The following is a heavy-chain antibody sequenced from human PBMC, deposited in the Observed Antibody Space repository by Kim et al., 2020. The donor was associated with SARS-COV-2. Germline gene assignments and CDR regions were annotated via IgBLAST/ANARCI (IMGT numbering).Heavy chain of an antibody. V-gene: IGHV4-39*01. Sequence: SETLSLTCTVSGGSISSSSYYWGWIRQPPGKGLEWIGSIYYSGSTYYNPSLKSRVTISVDTPKNQFSLKLSSVTAADTAVYYCARHDPQWLRFEGYFDYWGPGTLVTVSS. CDR3: ARHDPQWLRFEGYFDY. CDR1: GGSISSSSYY. CDR2: IYYSGST. D-gene: IGHD5-12*01. J-gene: IGHJ4*02.